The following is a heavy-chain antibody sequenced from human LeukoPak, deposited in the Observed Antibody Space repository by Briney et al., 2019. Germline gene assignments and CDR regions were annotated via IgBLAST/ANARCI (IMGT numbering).Heavy chain of an antibody. J-gene: IGHJ3*02. D-gene: IGHD2-15*01. CDR1: GFTFSSYW. Sequence: GGSLRLSCAASGFTFSSYWMSWVRQAPGKGLEWVANIKQDGSEKHSVDSVKGRFTISRDNSKNTLYLQMNSLRAEDTAVYYCARARGSATSDAFDIWGQGTMVTVSS. CDR2: IKQDGSEK. V-gene: IGHV3-7*01. CDR3: ARARGSATSDAFDI.